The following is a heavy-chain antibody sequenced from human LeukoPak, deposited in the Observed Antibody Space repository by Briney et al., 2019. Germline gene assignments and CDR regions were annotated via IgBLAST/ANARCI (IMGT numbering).Heavy chain of an antibody. Sequence: TGGSLRLSCAASGFSFSSYGMHWVRQPPGKGLEWVAFISYDGSNKYYADSVKGRFTISRDNSQNTVYLQMNSLRGEDTAVYYCARDGTPYGMDVWGQGTTVTVSS. CDR3: ARDGTPYGMDV. D-gene: IGHD1-1*01. CDR2: ISYDGSNK. CDR1: GFSFSSYG. V-gene: IGHV3-30*03. J-gene: IGHJ6*02.